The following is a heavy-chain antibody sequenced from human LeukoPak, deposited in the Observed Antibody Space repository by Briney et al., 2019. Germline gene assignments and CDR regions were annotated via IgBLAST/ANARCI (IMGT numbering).Heavy chain of an antibody. V-gene: IGHV4-59*01. J-gene: IGHJ4*02. CDR3: ARLRVRGYGFGPWEGPTWLDY. D-gene: IGHD5-18*01. CDR1: GGSISSYY. CDR2: IYYSGST. Sequence: SETLSLTCTVSGGSISSYYWSWVRQPPGKGLEWIGYIYYSGSTDYNPSLKSRVTISVDTSKNQFSLKLSSVTAADTAVYYCARLRVRGYGFGPWEGPTWLDYWGQGTLVTVSS.